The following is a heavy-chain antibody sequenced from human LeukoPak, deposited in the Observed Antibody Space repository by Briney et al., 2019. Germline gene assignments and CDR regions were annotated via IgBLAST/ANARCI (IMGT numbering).Heavy chain of an antibody. CDR3: ARGSYGSGSYFLDWFDP. Sequence: GFSVKVSCKASGGTFRSYALSWVRQAPGQGLDWMERVIPIPGIANYAQKSQGRVSITADKSTSTAYMELSSLRSEDTAVYYCARGSYGSGSYFLDWFDPWGQGTLVTVSS. CDR2: VIPIPGIA. J-gene: IGHJ5*02. V-gene: IGHV1-69*04. D-gene: IGHD3-10*01. CDR1: GGTFRSYA.